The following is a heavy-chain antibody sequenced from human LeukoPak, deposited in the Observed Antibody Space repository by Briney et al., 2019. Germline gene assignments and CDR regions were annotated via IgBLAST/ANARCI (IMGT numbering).Heavy chain of an antibody. CDR1: GFTFSNHA. CDR3: VRQQTSHGNCDY. Sequence: PGGSLRLSCATSGFTFSNHAMHWVRQATGKGLEWVSAIGTAGDTFYPGSVKGRFTISIENAKNSWSRQINSLKAEDTAVYYCVRQQTSHGNCDYWGQGTLVTVSS. D-gene: IGHD1-26*01. V-gene: IGHV3-13*01. J-gene: IGHJ4*02. CDR2: IGTAGDT.